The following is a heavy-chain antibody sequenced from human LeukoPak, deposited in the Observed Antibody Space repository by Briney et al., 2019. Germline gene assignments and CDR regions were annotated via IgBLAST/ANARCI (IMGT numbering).Heavy chain of an antibody. D-gene: IGHD4-11*01. CDR1: GGSFSGYY. V-gene: IGHV4-34*01. CDR3: ATYSNYDSDY. J-gene: IGHJ4*02. Sequence: SETLSLTCAVYGGSFSGYYWSWIRQPPGKGLEWIGEINHSGSTNYNPSLKSRVTISVDTSKNQFSLKLSSVTAADTAVYYCATYSNYDSDYWGQGTLVTVSS. CDR2: INHSGST.